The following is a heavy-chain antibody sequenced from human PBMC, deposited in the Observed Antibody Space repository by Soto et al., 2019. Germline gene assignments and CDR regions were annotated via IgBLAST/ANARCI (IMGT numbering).Heavy chain of an antibody. D-gene: IGHD5-18*01. V-gene: IGHV3-21*01. CDR1: GFTFSSYS. CDR3: ARARDTAMVLDAFDI. CDR2: ISSSSSYI. J-gene: IGHJ3*02. Sequence: EVQLVESGGGQVKPGGSLRLSCAASGFTFSSYSMNWVRQAPGKGLEWVSSISSSSSYIYYADSVKGRFTISRDNAKNSLYLQMNSRRAADTAVYYCARARDTAMVLDAFDIWGQGTMVTVSS.